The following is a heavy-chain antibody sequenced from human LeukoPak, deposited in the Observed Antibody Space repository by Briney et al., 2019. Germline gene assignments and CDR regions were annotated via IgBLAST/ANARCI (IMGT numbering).Heavy chain of an antibody. D-gene: IGHD2-15*01. CDR2: ISSNGGST. V-gene: IGHV3-64D*06. J-gene: IGHJ4*02. CDR3: SGGSRRRFDY. CDR1: GFTFSSYA. Sequence: GGSLRLSCSASGFTFSSYAMHWVRQAPGRGLEYVSAISSNGGSTYYADSVKGRFTISRDNSKNTLYLQMSSLRAEDTAVYYCSGGSRRRFDYWGQGTLVTVSS.